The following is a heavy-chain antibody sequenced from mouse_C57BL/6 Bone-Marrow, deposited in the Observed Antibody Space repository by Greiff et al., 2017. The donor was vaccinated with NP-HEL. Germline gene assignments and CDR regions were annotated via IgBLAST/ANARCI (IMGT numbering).Heavy chain of an antibody. D-gene: IGHD1-1*01. V-gene: IGHV2-2*01. CDR1: GFSLTSYG. CDR2: IWSGGST. Sequence: VKLVESGPGLVQPSQSLSITCTVSGFSLTSYGVHWVRQSPGKGLAWLGVIWSGGSTDYNAAFISRLSISKDNSKSQVFFKMNSLQADDTAIYYCARHLSAYGSSLFDYWGQGTTLTVSS. CDR3: ARHLSAYGSSLFDY. J-gene: IGHJ2*01.